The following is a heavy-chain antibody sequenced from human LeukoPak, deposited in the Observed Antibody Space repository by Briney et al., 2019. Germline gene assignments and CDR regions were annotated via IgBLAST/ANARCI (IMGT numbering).Heavy chain of an antibody. CDR3: AKSSTVVTTYFDY. CDR1: GXTFDSYA. D-gene: IGHD4-23*01. V-gene: IGHV3-23*01. J-gene: IGHJ4*02. Sequence: GGSLRLSWAASGXTFDSYAVSWVRQAPGKGLEWVSASGSGGSTYYADSVKGRFTISRDNSKNTLYLQMNSLRAEDTAVYYCAKSSTVVTTYFDYWGQGTLVTVSS. CDR2: SGSGGST.